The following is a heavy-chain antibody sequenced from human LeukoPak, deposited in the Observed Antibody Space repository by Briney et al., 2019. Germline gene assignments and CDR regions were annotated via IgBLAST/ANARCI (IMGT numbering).Heavy chain of an antibody. V-gene: IGHV3-33*01. Sequence: GRSLRLSCTASGFTFSSYAMHWVRRAPGKGLEWVAVIWYDGSNKYYPDSVKGRFTISRDNSKNTLYLQMNSLRAEDTAVYYCARDPAGKYSSSWFDYWGQGTLVTVSS. CDR1: GFTFSSYA. D-gene: IGHD6-13*01. CDR2: IWYDGSNK. J-gene: IGHJ4*02. CDR3: ARDPAGKYSSSWFDY.